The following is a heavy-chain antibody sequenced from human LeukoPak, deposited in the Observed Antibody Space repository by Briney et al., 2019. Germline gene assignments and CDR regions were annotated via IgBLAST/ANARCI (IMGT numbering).Heavy chain of an antibody. V-gene: IGHV4-38-2*01. CDR3: ARVGRGYYRNPFDY. J-gene: IGHJ4*02. CDR2: VYHSGST. Sequence: PSETLSLTCAVSGFSFRTGYYWGWIRQPPGKGLEWIGSVYHSGSTYYSPSLKSRVTISVDTAKNQFSLKPTSVTAADTAVYYCARVGRGYYRNPFDYWGQGILVTVSS. D-gene: IGHD3-22*01. CDR1: GFSFRTGYY.